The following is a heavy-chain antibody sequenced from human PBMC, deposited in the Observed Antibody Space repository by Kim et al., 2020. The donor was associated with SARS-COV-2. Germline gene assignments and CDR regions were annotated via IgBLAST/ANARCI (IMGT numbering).Heavy chain of an antibody. CDR3: ARDWGSGSSYWYFDL. D-gene: IGHD1-26*01. J-gene: IGHJ2*01. CDR1: GYTFTSYA. CDR2: INAGNGNT. Sequence: ASVKVSCKASGYTFTSYAMHWVRQAPGQRLEWMGWINAGNGNTKYSQKFQGRVTITRDTSASTAYMELSSLRSEDTAVYYCARDWGSGSSYWYFDLWGRGTLVTVSS. V-gene: IGHV1-3*01.